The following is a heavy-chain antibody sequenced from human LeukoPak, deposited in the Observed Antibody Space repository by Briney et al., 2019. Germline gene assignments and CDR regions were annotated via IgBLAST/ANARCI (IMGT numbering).Heavy chain of an antibody. V-gene: IGHV3-21*01. CDR3: ATSPVYSYGHPYYFDH. J-gene: IGHJ4*02. D-gene: IGHD5-18*01. CDR1: GFTFSSYS. CDR2: ISSSSSYI. Sequence: PGGSLRLSCAGSGFTFSSYSMNWVRQAPGKGLEWVSCISSSSSYIYYADSVKGRFTISRDNAKNSLYLQMYSLRAEDTAVYYCATSPVYSYGHPYYFDHWGQGTLVTVSS.